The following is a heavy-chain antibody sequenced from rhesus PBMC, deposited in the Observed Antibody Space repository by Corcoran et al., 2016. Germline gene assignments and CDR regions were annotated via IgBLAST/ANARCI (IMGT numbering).Heavy chain of an antibody. V-gene: IGHV3S16*01. CDR3: TRGDYNFWTGYSDYFDF. J-gene: IGHJ4*01. D-gene: IGHD3-3*01. Sequence: EVQLVESGGGLVPPGGSLRLSCAASGFTFSDYYMTWVRQAPGKGLEWVSSISRASTDIYYTDSVKVRFTVSRDNAKNSLSLQMNSLKTEDTAVYYCTRGDYNFWTGYSDYFDFWGQGVLVTVSA. CDR2: ISRASTDI. CDR1: GFTFSDYY.